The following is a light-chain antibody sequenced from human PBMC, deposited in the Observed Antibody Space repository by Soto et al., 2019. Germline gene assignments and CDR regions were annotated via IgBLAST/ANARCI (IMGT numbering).Light chain of an antibody. J-gene: IGKJ1*01. Sequence: EIVMTQSPATLSVSPGERATLSCRASQSVSSNLAWYQQKPGQAPRLLIYGASTRATGIPARFSGSGSGTEFTLTISSLQSEDFAVYYGHHYNNCPRTFGQGTKVDIK. CDR2: GAS. CDR1: QSVSSN. V-gene: IGKV3-15*01. CDR3: HHYNNCPRT.